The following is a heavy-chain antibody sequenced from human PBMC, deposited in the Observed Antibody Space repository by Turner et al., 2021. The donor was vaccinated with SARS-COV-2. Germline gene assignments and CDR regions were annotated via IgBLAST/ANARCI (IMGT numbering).Heavy chain of an antibody. J-gene: IGHJ4*02. Sequence: QVQLVESGGGVVQPGRSLRLSCAASGFTFSSYDMHWVRQAPGKGLEWVAVIWYDGSNKYYADSVKGRFTISRDNSKNTLYLQMNSLRAEDTAVYYCARGVAVYGEHRPLDYWGQGTLVTVSS. CDR3: ARGVAVYGEHRPLDY. D-gene: IGHD4-17*01. CDR1: GFTFSSYD. V-gene: IGHV3-30*19. CDR2: IWYDGSNK.